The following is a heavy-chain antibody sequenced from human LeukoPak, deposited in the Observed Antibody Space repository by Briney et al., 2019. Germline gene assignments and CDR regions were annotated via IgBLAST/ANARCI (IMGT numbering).Heavy chain of an antibody. V-gene: IGHV4-38-2*02. Sequence: SETLSLTCTVSGYSFSSGYYWGWIRQPPGKGLEWFGSIYYSGSTYYNPSLESRVTISVDTSKYQFSLKLSSVTAGDTAVYYCASYYYDSSGYYLRGDWFDPWGQGTLVTVSS. D-gene: IGHD3-22*01. J-gene: IGHJ5*02. CDR2: IYYSGST. CDR3: ASYYYDSSGYYLRGDWFDP. CDR1: GYSFSSGYY.